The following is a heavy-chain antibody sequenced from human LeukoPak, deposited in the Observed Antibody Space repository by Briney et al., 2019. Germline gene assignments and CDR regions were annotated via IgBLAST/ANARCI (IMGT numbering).Heavy chain of an antibody. V-gene: IGHV3-53*01. D-gene: IGHD6-6*01. J-gene: IGHJ6*03. CDR2: VYSGRTT. Sequence: GGSLRLSCAASGFTVSSNYMNWVRQAPGKGLEWVSVVYSGRTTVYADSVKGRFTISRDNSKNTLHLQMNSLRAEDTAVYYCARVGVHLEGYYYYYMDVWGKGTTVTVSS. CDR3: ARVGVHLEGYYYYYMDV. CDR1: GFTVSSNY.